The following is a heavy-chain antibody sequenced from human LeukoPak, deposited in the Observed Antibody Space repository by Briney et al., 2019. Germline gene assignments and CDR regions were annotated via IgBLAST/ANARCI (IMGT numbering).Heavy chain of an antibody. CDR2: INHSGST. J-gene: IGHJ5*02. CDR1: GGSFSGYY. V-gene: IGHV4-34*01. D-gene: IGHD5-18*01. CDR3: ARGHRYSYGRPGFDP. Sequence: SSETLSLTCAVYGGSFSGYYWSWIRQPPGKGLEWIGEINHSGSTNYNPSLKSRVTISVDTSKNQFSLKLSSVTAADTAVYYCARGHRYSYGRPGFDPWGQGTLVIVSS.